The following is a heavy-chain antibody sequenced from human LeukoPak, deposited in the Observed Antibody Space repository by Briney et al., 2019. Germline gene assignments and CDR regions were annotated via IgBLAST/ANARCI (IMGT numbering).Heavy chain of an antibody. CDR2: ISSSSSYI. V-gene: IGHV3-21*01. J-gene: IGHJ4*02. D-gene: IGHD3-10*01. CDR1: GFTFSSYS. Sequence: GGSLRLSCTASGFTFSSYSMNWVRQAPGKGLEWVSSISSSSSYIYYADSVKGRFTISRDNAKNSLYLQMNSLRAEDTAVYYCARDSWFGESPYYFDYGGQGTLVTVSS. CDR3: ARDSWFGESPYYFDY.